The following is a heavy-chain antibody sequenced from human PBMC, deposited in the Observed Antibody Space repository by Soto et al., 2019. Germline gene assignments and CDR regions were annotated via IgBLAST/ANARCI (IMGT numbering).Heavy chain of an antibody. CDR3: ARDVDTAMVRIYYYYGMDV. D-gene: IGHD5-18*01. Sequence: QVQLVQSGAEVKKPGASVKVSCKASGYTFTSYDINWVRQATGQGLEWMGWMNPNSGNTGYAQKFQGRVTMTRNTSISTAYMELRSLRSEDTAVYYCARDVDTAMVRIYYYYGMDVWGHGTTVTVSS. J-gene: IGHJ6*02. CDR2: MNPNSGNT. V-gene: IGHV1-8*01. CDR1: GYTFTSYD.